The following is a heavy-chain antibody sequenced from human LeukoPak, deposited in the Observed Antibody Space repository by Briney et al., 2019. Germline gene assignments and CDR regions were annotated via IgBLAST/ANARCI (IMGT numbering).Heavy chain of an antibody. CDR3: AKTRPRIVVSGSVDN. CDR1: GFMFGDYG. CDR2: IGYDGRNK. J-gene: IGHJ4*02. D-gene: IGHD2-15*01. V-gene: IGHV3-30*02. Sequence: GGSLRLSCETSGFMFGDYGMHWVRHSPAKGLEWVSSIGYDGRNKYYTDSVKGRFTISRDNSKNSFYLQMNSLTTEDTAVYFCAKTRPRIVVSGSVDNWGQGTLVTVSS.